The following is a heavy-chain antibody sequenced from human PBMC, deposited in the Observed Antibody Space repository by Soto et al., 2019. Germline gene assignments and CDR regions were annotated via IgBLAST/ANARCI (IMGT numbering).Heavy chain of an antibody. D-gene: IGHD6-19*01. CDR2: IYSGGST. CDR1: GFTVSSNY. J-gene: IGHJ4*02. Sequence: GGSLRLSCAASGFTVSSNYMSWVRQAPGKGLEWVSVIYSGGSTYYADSVKGRFTISRHNSKNTLYLQMNSLRAEDTAVYYCARGSFGSGWYLFDYWGQGTLVTVSS. CDR3: ARGSFGSGWYLFDY. V-gene: IGHV3-53*04.